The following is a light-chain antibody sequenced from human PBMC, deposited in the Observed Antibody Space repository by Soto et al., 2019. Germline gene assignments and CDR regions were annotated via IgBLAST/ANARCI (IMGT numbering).Light chain of an antibody. Sequence: EIVMTQSPATLSVSPGESASLSRRASQSVGSNLAWYQQKPGQAPRLLIFDASTRAIDIPVRFSGSGSGTEFMLTISSLQSEDFGVYYCQQHDNRPPWTFGQGTKVEIK. CDR2: DAS. CDR3: QQHDNRPPWT. J-gene: IGKJ1*01. V-gene: IGKV3-15*01. CDR1: QSVGSN.